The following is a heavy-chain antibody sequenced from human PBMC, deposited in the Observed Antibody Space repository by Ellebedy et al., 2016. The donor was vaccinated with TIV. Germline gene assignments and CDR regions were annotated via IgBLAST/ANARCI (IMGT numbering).Heavy chain of an antibody. J-gene: IGHJ6*02. D-gene: IGHD5-18*01. CDR2: INTSGGST. CDR3: ARTHTAMLEYNYGMDV. CDR1: GYTFTSYY. V-gene: IGHV1-46*01. Sequence: AASVKVSCKASGYTFTSYYMHWVRQAPGQGLEWMGIINTSGGSTTYAQKFQGRVTMTRDRSTTTVYMELSSLRSEDTAVYYCARTHTAMLEYNYGMDVWGQGTTVTVSS.